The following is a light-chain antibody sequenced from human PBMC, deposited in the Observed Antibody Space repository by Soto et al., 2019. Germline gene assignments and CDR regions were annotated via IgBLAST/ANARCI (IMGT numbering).Light chain of an antibody. V-gene: IGKV1-27*01. CDR1: QGSSNY. CDR2: AAS. CDR3: QKYNSAPFT. J-gene: IGKJ3*01. Sequence: DIQMTQSPSSLSASVGDRVTITCGASQGSSNYLAWFEQKPGKVPKLLIYAASTLQIGVPSRFSGSGNGTDFNLTISSLQPEDVATYYCQKYNSAPFTFGPGTKVDIK.